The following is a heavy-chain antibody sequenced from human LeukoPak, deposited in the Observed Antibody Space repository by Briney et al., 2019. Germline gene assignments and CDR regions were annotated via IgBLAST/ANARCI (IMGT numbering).Heavy chain of an antibody. CDR2: IKQDGSEK. J-gene: IGHJ6*02. CDR3: ARSSYDPYYYYGMDV. D-gene: IGHD5-12*01. Sequence: GGSLRLSCAASGFTFSSYWMSWVRQAPGKGLEWVANIKQDGSEKYYVDSVKGRFTISRDNAKNSLYPQMNSLRAEDTAVYYCARSSYDPYYYYGMDVWGQGTTVTVSS. V-gene: IGHV3-7*01. CDR1: GFTFSSYW.